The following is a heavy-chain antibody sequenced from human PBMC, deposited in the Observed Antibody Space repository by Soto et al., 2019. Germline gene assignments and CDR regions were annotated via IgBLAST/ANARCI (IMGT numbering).Heavy chain of an antibody. CDR1: GGTFSSYA. CDR3: ARGYCSGGSCYYYYYGMDV. CDR2: MIPIFGTA. Sequence: SVKVSCKASGGTFSSYAISWVRQAPGQGLGWMGGMIPIFGTANYAQKFQGRVTITADESTSTAYMELSSLRSEDTAVYYCARGYCSGGSCYYYYYGMDVWGQGTTVTVSS. D-gene: IGHD2-15*01. J-gene: IGHJ6*02. V-gene: IGHV1-69*13.